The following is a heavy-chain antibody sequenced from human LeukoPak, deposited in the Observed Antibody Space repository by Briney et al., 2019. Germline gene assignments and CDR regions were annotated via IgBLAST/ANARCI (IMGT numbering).Heavy chain of an antibody. CDR2: INPNSGGT. V-gene: IGHV1-2*04. Sequence: ASVKVSCKASGYTFTGYYMHWVRQAPGRGLEWMGWINPNSGGTNYAQKFQGWVTMTRDTSISTAYMELSRLRSDDTAVYYCAITQKLTSLYYYGMDVWGQGTTVTVSS. CDR3: AITQKLTSLYYYGMDV. J-gene: IGHJ6*02. D-gene: IGHD3-9*01. CDR1: GYTFTGYY.